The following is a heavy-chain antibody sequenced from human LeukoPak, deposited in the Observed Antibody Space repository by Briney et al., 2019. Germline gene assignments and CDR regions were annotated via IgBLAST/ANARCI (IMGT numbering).Heavy chain of an antibody. CDR2: ISASGAAT. V-gene: IGHV3-23*01. J-gene: IGHJ4*02. CDR1: GFTFSNYD. Sequence: GSLRLSCVASGFTFSNYDMSWVRLGPGKGLEWISGISASGAATYYADSVKGRFTISRDNPMNTLYLQMNSLRAEDTAVYFCAKAQRVAGTPASFDYWGQGTLVTVSS. CDR3: AKAQRVAGTPASFDY. D-gene: IGHD6-19*01.